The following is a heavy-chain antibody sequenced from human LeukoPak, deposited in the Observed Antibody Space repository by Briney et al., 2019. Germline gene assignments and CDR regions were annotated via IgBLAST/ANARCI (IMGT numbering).Heavy chain of an antibody. CDR3: ARHHPAAAGYDAFDI. V-gene: IGHV4-59*08. D-gene: IGHD6-13*01. Sequence: SETLSLTCTGSGDSISSYYWSWLRQPPGKGLDGIGYIYYSGSTNYNPSLKSRVTISVDTSKNQFSLKLSSVTAADTAVYYCARHHPAAAGYDAFDIWGQGTMVTVSS. CDR2: IYYSGST. J-gene: IGHJ3*02. CDR1: GDSISSYY.